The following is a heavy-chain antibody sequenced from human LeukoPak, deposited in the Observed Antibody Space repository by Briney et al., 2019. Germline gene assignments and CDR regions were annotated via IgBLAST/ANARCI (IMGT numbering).Heavy chain of an antibody. V-gene: IGHV1-69*06. J-gene: IGHJ4*02. CDR1: GGAFSSYA. D-gene: IGHD3-9*01. CDR2: IIPIFGTA. Sequence: SVKVSCKASGGAFSSYAISWVRQAPGQGLEWMGGIIPIFGTANYAQKFQGRVTITADKSTSTAYMELSSLRSEDMAVYYCARSSELRYFDWLLGLDYWGQGTLVTVSS. CDR3: ARSSELRYFDWLLGLDY.